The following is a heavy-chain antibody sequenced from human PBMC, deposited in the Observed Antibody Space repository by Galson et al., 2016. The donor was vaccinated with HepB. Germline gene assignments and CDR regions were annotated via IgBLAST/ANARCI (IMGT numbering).Heavy chain of an antibody. CDR1: GFPFSSYG. J-gene: IGHJ5*02. D-gene: IGHD5-12*01. CDR3: ARDRGYSGYGAYNWFDP. CDR2: ISSSSAFL. Sequence: SLRLSCAASGFPFSSYGMNWVRQAPGKGLEWVSSISSSSAFLYYADSLKGRFTISRDNAKDSLYLQINSLGGEDTAVYYCARDRGYSGYGAYNWFDPWGQGTLVTVSS. V-gene: IGHV3-21*01.